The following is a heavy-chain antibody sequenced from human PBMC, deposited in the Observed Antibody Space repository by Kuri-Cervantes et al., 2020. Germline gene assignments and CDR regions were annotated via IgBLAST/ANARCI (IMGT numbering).Heavy chain of an antibody. CDR3: ARATWGLDGDYVHNWFDP. J-gene: IGHJ5*02. CDR2: IIPIFGTA. CDR1: GGTFSSYA. D-gene: IGHD4-17*01. V-gene: IGHV1-69*13. Sequence: SVKVSCKASGGTFSSYAISWVRQAPGQGLEWMGGIIPIFGTANYAQKFQGRVTITADESTSTAYMELSSLRSDDTAVYYCARATWGLDGDYVHNWFDPWGQGTLVTVSS.